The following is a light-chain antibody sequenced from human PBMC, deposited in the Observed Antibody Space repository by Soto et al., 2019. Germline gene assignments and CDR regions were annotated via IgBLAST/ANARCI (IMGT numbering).Light chain of an antibody. CDR3: MQPSPWPYT. CDR1: QSLLLRDGNTY. J-gene: IGKJ2*01. CDR2: KIF. Sequence: DFVLTQSPFSLPVTLGQPASISCSSSQSLLLRDGNTYLNWFHQRPGQSPRLLIYKIFNRDSGVPDRFSGSGSGTDFTLKISRVEAGDVGVYYCMQPSPWPYTFGQVTKLEIK. V-gene: IGKV2-30*02.